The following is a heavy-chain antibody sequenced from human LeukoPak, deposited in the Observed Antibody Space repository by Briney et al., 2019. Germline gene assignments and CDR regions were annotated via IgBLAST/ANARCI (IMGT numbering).Heavy chain of an antibody. D-gene: IGHD5-24*01. CDR1: GDSTSGNY. CDR3: ARLGEGDNLRCFDY. J-gene: IGHJ4*02. CDR2: IYYSGST. Sequence: PEILSLTCTVSGDSTSGNYWTWIRQPPGKGVEWGGYIYYSGSTNYNASLKSRVTISVDTSKNQFSLKLSSVTAADAAVYYCARLGEGDNLRCFDYWGQGTLVTVSS. V-gene: IGHV4-59*08.